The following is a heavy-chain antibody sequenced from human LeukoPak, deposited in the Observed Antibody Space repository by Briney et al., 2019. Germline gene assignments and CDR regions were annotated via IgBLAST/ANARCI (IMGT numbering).Heavy chain of an antibody. CDR2: IRSKTFGETT. CDR1: GFTFGDYA. Sequence: GGSLRLSCTASGFTFGDYAMSWVRQAPGKGLEWVGFIRSKTFGETTQYAASVKGRSTISRDDSKSIAYLQMNSLKTEDTAVYYCTRSITFIAYWGQGTLVTVSS. J-gene: IGHJ4*02. D-gene: IGHD3-22*01. CDR3: TRSITFIAY. V-gene: IGHV3-49*04.